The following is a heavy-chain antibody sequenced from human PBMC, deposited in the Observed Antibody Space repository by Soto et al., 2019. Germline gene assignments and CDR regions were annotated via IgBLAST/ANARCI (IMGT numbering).Heavy chain of an antibody. CDR3: ARDPTFPSSGSLIYGMDV. D-gene: IGHD1-26*01. CDR2: ISAYFGNT. CDR1: GYTFTSYG. Sequence: GASVKVSFKASGYTFTSYGISWVRQAPGQGLEWMGWISAYFGNTNYAQKFQGRVTITTDTSTSTAYMELSSLRSEDTAVYYCARDPTFPSSGSLIYGMDVWGQGTTVTVSS. J-gene: IGHJ6*02. V-gene: IGHV1-18*01.